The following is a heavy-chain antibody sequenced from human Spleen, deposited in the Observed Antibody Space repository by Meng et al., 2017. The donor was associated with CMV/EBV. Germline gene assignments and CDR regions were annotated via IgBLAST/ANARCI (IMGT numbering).Heavy chain of an antibody. Sequence: GESLKISCKGSGYSFTSYWIGWVRQMPGKGLEWMGIIYPGDSDTRYSPSFQGQVTISADKSISTAYLQWGSLKASDTAMYYCARGSFYSSSGYGVYYYYGMDVWGQGTTVTVSS. J-gene: IGHJ6*02. CDR1: GYSFTSYW. D-gene: IGHD6-13*01. CDR2: IYPGDSDT. CDR3: ARGSFYSSSGYGVYYYYGMDV. V-gene: IGHV5-51*01.